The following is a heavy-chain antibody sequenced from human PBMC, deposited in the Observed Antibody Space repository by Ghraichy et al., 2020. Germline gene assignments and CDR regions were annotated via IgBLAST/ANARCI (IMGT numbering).Heavy chain of an antibody. D-gene: IGHD6-13*01. CDR2: INHSGST. V-gene: IGHV4-34*01. Sequence: SETLSLTCAVYGGSFSGYYWSWIRQPPGKGLEWIGEINHSGSTNYNPSLKSRVTISVDTSKNQFSLKLSSVTAADTAVYYCARIIAQQQLVFDYWYFDLWGRGTLVTVSS. CDR3: ARIIAQQQLVFDYWYFDL. J-gene: IGHJ2*01. CDR1: GGSFSGYY.